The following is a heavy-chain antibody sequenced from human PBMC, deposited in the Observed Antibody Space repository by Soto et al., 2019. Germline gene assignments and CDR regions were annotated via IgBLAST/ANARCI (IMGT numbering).Heavy chain of an antibody. V-gene: IGHV5-10-1*01. CDR1: GSSFAGYW. Sequence: GESLKISCKGSGSSFAGYWITWVRQKPGKGLEWMGRIDPSDSQTYYSPSFRGHVTISVTKSITTVFLQWSSLRASDTAMYYCARQIYDSDTGPNFQYYFDSWGQGTPVTVFS. CDR3: ARQIYDSDTGPNFQYYFDS. D-gene: IGHD3-22*01. CDR2: IDPSDSQT. J-gene: IGHJ4*02.